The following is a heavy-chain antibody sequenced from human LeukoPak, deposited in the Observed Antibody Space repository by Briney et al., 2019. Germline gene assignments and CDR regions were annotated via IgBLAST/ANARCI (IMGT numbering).Heavy chain of an antibody. CDR1: GFTVSSNY. J-gene: IGHJ4*02. D-gene: IGHD2-21*02. CDR2: IYSGGST. CDR3: ARDGGSCALKSGDCYFDY. Sequence: GGSLRLSCAASGFTVSSNYMSWVRQAPGKGLEWVSVIYSGGSTYYADSVKGRFTISRDNSKNTLYLQMNSLRAEDTAVYYCARDGGSCALKSGDCYFDYWGQGTLVTVSS. V-gene: IGHV3-66*01.